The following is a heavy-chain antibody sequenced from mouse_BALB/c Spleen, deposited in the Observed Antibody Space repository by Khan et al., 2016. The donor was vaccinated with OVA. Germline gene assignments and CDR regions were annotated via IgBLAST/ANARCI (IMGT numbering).Heavy chain of an antibody. J-gene: IGHJ3*01. V-gene: IGHV3-2*02. CDR2: INYSGNT. CDR1: GYSITSEYA. CDR3: ARKDYYDYDPFPY. Sequence: EVKLEVSGPGLVKPSQSLSLTCTVTGYSITSEYAWNWIRQFPGNKLEWMGYINYSGNTRFNPSLKSRTSITRDTSKNQFFLHLNSVTTEDTATYICARKDYYDYDPFPYWGQGTLVTVSA. D-gene: IGHD2-4*01.